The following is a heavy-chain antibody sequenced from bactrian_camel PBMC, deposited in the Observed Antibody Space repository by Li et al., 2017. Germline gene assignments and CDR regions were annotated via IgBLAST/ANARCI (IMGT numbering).Heavy chain of an antibody. CDR3: AALFRSGAYCYTGRRWDEYNY. CDR2: IETDGTT. D-gene: IGHD2*01. CDR1: YPSHC. J-gene: IGHJ4*01. V-gene: IGHV3S53*01. Sequence: HVQLVESGGGSVQTGGSLTLSCTYTYPSHCMAWFRQAPGKEREAVAGIETDGTTTYADSVKGRFTISKDNAKNTLYLEMNSLKPEDTAMYYCAALFRSGAYCYTGRRWDEYNYWGQGTQVTV.